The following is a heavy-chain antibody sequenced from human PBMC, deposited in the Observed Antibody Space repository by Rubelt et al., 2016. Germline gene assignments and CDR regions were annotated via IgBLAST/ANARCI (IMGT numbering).Heavy chain of an antibody. V-gene: IGHV4-4*02. CDR2: SYHSGST. D-gene: IGHD4-17*01. CDR3: SRPPGLRNAYWYFDL. J-gene: IGHJ2*01. CDR1: GGSISSSNW. Sequence: WGAGLLKPSETLSLTCAVSGGSISSSNWWSWVRQPPGKGLEWIAESYHSGSTNYNPSLKSRVTISIDTSKNQYSLTLRSVTAADTAVYYCSRPPGLRNAYWYFDLWGRGTLVTVSS.